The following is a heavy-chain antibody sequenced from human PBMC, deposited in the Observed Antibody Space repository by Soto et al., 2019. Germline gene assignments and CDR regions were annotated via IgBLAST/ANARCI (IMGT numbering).Heavy chain of an antibody. V-gene: IGHV3-23*01. D-gene: IGHD2-2*01. Sequence: PGGSLRLSCAASGFTFSSYAMSWVRQAPGKGLEWVSAISGSGGDTYYEDSVKGRFTISRDNSQNALYLQLNSLRVEDTAVYYCARETPHQLLSVDYWGQGTLVTVSS. CDR1: GFTFSSYA. CDR2: ISGSGGDT. J-gene: IGHJ4*02. CDR3: ARETPHQLLSVDY.